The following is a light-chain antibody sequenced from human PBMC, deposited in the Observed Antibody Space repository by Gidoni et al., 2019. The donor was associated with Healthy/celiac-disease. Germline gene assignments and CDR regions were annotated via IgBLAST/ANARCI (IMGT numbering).Light chain of an antibody. CDR1: QCVLYSSNNKNY. V-gene: IGKV4-1*01. CDR3: QQYYSTPPT. J-gene: IGKJ2*01. CDR2: WAS. Sequence: EIVMTQSPYSLAVSLGERATINCKSSQCVLYSSNNKNYLAWYQQKPGQPPKLLIYWASTRESGVPDRFSGSGSGTDFTLTISSLQAEDVAVYYCQQYYSTPPTFXQXTKLEIK.